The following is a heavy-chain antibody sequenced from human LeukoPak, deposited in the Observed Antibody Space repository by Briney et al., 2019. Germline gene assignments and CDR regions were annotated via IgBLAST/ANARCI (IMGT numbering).Heavy chain of an antibody. CDR2: IYFSGST. CDR1: GGSISGYY. J-gene: IGHJ6*02. V-gene: IGHV4-59*01. CDR3: ARDLGRLRGYYYPVNGMDV. D-gene: IGHD3-22*01. Sequence: SETLSLTCTVSGGSISGYYWSWVRQPPGKGLEWIGYIYFSGSTNYNPSLKSRVTISLDTSNNQFSLKLSSVTAADTAVYYCARDLGRLRGYYYPVNGMDVWGQGTTVTVSS.